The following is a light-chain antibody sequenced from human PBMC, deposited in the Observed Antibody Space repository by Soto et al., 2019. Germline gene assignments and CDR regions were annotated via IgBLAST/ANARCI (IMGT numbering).Light chain of an antibody. J-gene: IGKJ1*01. V-gene: IGKV3-15*01. Sequence: EIVMTQSPATLPVSPGERATLSCRASQSVSSNLGWYQQKPGQAPRLLIYGASTRATGIPARFSGSGSGTEFTLTISSLQSEDFAVYYCQQYNNWPPTWTFGQGTKVDIK. CDR3: QQYNNWPPTWT. CDR1: QSVSSN. CDR2: GAS.